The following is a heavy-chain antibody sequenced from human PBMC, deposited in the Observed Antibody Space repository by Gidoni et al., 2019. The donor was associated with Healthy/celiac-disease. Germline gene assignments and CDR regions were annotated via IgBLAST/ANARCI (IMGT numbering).Heavy chain of an antibody. V-gene: IGHV4-4*07. D-gene: IGHD6-6*01. J-gene: IGHJ6*02. CDR2: IYTSGST. CDR3: ARDVYRIAARQGQPRTKIYGMDV. Sequence: QVQLQGSGRGLVKPSDTLSLTFNVSGGSISSYYWSWIRQPAGKGLEWIGRIYTSGSTNYNPSLKSRVTMSVDTSKNQFSLKLSSVTAADTAVYYCARDVYRIAARQGQPRTKIYGMDVWGQGTTVTVS. CDR1: GGSISSYY.